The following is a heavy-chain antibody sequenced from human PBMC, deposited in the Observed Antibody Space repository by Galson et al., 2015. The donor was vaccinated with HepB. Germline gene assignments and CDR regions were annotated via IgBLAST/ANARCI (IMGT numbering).Heavy chain of an antibody. CDR3: ARHSRDIVVVVAATDNWFDP. CDR1: GYSFTSYW. Sequence: QSGAEVKKPGESLRISCKGSGYSFTSYWISWVRQMPGKGLEWMGRIDPSDSYTNYSPSFQGHVTISADKSISTAYLQWSSLKASDTAMYYCARHSRDIVVVVAATDNWFDPWGQGTLVTVSS. V-gene: IGHV5-10-1*01. D-gene: IGHD2-15*01. CDR2: IDPSDSYT. J-gene: IGHJ5*02.